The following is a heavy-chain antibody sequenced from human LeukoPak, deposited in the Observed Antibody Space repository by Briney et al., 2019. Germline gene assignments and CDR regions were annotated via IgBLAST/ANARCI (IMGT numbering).Heavy chain of an antibody. D-gene: IGHD1-14*01. CDR3: ARTSEGGYFDY. J-gene: IGHJ4*02. CDR2: INGDGSDI. CDR1: GFTISSYL. Sequence: GGSLRHSCAVSGFTISSYLMHWVRQAPGKGLVWVSRINGDGSDISYADPVKGRFTMSRDNPKNTLYLQMNSLRAEDTAVYYCARTSEGGYFDYWGQGAVVTVSS. V-gene: IGHV3-74*01.